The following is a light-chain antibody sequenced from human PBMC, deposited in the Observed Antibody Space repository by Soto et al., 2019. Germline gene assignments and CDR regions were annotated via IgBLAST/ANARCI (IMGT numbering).Light chain of an antibody. V-gene: IGKV1-5*01. CDR1: QRISSW. CDR3: QQNIRFSLT. CDR2: DAS. J-gene: IGKJ4*01. Sequence: QMAQSPSTLAASVGDRVTITFRASQRISSWLAWYQQKPGKDPKLLIYDASSLESGVPSRFSCSGTGIKFILTINNLQPVVLAPFTSQQNIRFSLTSVGGPKV.